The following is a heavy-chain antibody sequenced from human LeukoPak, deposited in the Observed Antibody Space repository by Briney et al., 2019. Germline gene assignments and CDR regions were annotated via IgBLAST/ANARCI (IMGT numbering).Heavy chain of an antibody. CDR1: GGSISSYY. J-gene: IGHJ4*02. CDR3: AREVDYYGSGSLDY. CDR2: IYYSGST. Sequence: SETLSLTCTVPGGSISSYYWSWIRQPPGKGLEWIGYIYYSGSTNYNPSLKSRVTMSVDTSKNQFSLKLSSVTAADTAVYYCAREVDYYGSGSLDYWGQGTLVTVSS. V-gene: IGHV4-59*12. D-gene: IGHD3-10*01.